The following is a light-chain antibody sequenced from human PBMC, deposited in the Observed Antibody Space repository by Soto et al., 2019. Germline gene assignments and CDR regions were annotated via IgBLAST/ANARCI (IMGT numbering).Light chain of an antibody. CDR1: SGSVSTSYY. J-gene: IGLJ3*02. Sequence: QTVVTQEPSFSVSPGGTVTLTCALSSGSVSTSYYPTWYQQTPGQAPRTLIYSTNTRSSGVPDRFSGSILGNKAALTITGADADDEADYYCVLYMGSGISVFGGGTKLTVL. V-gene: IGLV8-61*01. CDR2: STN. CDR3: VLYMGSGISV.